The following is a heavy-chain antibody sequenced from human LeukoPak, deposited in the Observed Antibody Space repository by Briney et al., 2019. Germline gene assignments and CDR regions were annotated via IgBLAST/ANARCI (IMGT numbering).Heavy chain of an antibody. V-gene: IGHV3-30*02. CDR2: IRYDGSNK. CDR3: AIGYTMSSTSHY. D-gene: IGHD2-2*01. J-gene: IGHJ4*02. Sequence: GGSLRLSCAASGFTFSSYGMHWVRQAPGKGLEWVAFIRYDGSNKYYADSVKGRFTISRDNSKNTLYLQMNSLRAEATAVYYCAIGYTMSSTSHYWGQGTLVTVSS. CDR1: GFTFSSYG.